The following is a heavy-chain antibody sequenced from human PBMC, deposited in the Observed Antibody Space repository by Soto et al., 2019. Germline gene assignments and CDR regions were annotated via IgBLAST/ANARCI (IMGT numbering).Heavy chain of an antibody. CDR3: AKKYRGTYPFDY. CDR1: GLTVSGKKY. V-gene: IGHV3-23*01. D-gene: IGHD1-26*01. CDR2: IAGSGGDI. Sequence: HPGGSLRLSCVASGLTVSGKKYMAWVRQAPGKGPEWVSSIAGSGGDISYADSGKGRFTISRDNSKNTLYLQMDSMRAEDTAIYYCAKKYRGTYPFDYWGQGTLVTVSS. J-gene: IGHJ4*02.